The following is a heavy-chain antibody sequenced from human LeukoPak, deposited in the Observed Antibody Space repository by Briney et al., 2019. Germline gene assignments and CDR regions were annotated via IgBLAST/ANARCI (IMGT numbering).Heavy chain of an antibody. D-gene: IGHD3/OR15-3a*01. J-gene: IGHJ6*03. CDR1: GGSISSYY. CDR3: ARAVDLRTFPGGHYYYMDV. Sequence: PSETLSLTCTVSGGSISSYYWSWIRQPPGKGLEWIGYIYYSGSTNYNPSLKSRVTISVDTSKNQFSLKLSSVTAADTAVYYCARAVDLRTFPGGHYYYMDVWGKGTTVTVSS. CDR2: IYYSGST. V-gene: IGHV4-59*01.